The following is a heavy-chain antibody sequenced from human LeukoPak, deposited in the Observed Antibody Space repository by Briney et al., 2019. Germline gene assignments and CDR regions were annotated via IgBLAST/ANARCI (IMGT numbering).Heavy chain of an antibody. Sequence: SETLSLTCAVYRGSFSGYYWSWIRQPPGKGLEWIGEIDHSGSTNYNPSLKSRVTISVDTSKNQFSLKLSSVTAADTAVYYCARDRSNWGYYFDYWGQGTLVTVSS. CDR3: ARDRSNWGYYFDY. D-gene: IGHD3-16*01. CDR2: IDHSGST. V-gene: IGHV4-34*01. CDR1: RGSFSGYY. J-gene: IGHJ4*02.